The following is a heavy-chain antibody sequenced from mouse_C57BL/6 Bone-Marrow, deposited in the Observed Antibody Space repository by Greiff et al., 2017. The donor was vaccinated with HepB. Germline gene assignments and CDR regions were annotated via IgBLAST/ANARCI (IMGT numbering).Heavy chain of an antibody. J-gene: IGHJ1*03. Sequence: DVKLVESGGGLVKPGGSLKLSCAASGFTFSSYAMSWVRQTPEKRLEWVATISDGGSYTYYPDNVKGRFTISRDNAKNNLYLQMRHLKSEDTAMYYCARDQGYYGSSSLYGYFDVWGTGTTVTVSS. CDR1: GFTFSSYA. CDR3: ARDQGYYGSSSLYGYFDV. V-gene: IGHV5-4*01. CDR2: ISDGGSYT. D-gene: IGHD1-1*01.